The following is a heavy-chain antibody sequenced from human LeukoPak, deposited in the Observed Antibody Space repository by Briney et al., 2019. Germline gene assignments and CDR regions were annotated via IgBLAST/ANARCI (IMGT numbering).Heavy chain of an antibody. CDR3: AKDSNPSTMIVVVPLDY. CDR1: GFTFSSYA. J-gene: IGHJ4*02. V-gene: IGHV3-23*01. CDR2: ISGSGGST. Sequence: GSLRLSCAASGFTFSSYAMSWVRQAPGKGLEWVSVISGSGGSTYYADSVKGRFTISRDNSKNTLSLQMNSLRAEDTAVYYCAKDSNPSTMIVVVPLDYWGQGTLVTASS. D-gene: IGHD3-22*01.